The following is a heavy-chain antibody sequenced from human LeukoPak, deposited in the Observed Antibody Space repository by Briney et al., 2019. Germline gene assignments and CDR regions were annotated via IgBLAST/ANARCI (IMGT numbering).Heavy chain of an antibody. J-gene: IGHJ3*02. Sequence: SETPSLTCTVSGGSISDFYWSWVRQPPGKGLEWIAYINYAGNTNSNPSLKSRVIMSVDTSKNQFSLKLRSVTAADTAVYYCARGARAITLVRGVRTSPFDIWGQGTMVTVSS. D-gene: IGHD3-10*01. CDR2: INYAGNT. CDR1: GGSISDFY. CDR3: ARGARAITLVRGVRTSPFDI. V-gene: IGHV4-59*12.